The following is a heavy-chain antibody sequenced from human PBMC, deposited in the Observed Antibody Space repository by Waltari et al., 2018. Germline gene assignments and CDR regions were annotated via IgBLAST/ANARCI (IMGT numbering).Heavy chain of an antibody. CDR2: IYDAGST. J-gene: IGHJ4*02. CDR1: GFTVSSNH. CDR3: ARARDEETAMVYFDH. Sequence: EVQLVESGGGLVHPGESLRLSCAASGFTVSSNHMSWVRQAPGKGLEWIALIYDAGSTYYPDSVRGRFTISRDYSKNTFHLQMNSLRVEDTAIYYCARARDEETAMVYFDHWGQGTLVSVSS. D-gene: IGHD5-18*01. V-gene: IGHV3-66*02.